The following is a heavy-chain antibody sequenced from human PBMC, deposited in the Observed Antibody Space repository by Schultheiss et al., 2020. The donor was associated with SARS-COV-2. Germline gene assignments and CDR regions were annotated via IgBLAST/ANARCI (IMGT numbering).Heavy chain of an antibody. D-gene: IGHD3-10*01. CDR1: GGSFSGYY. J-gene: IGHJ6*02. V-gene: IGHV3-11*04. CDR2: ISSSGSTI. CDR3: ARGYRTMAPYYYGMDV. Sequence: LSLTCAVYGGSFSGYYWSWIRQPPGKGLEWVSYISSSGSTIYYADSVKGRFTISRDNAKNSLYLQMNSLRAEDTAVYYCARGYRTMAPYYYGMDVWGQGTTVTVSS.